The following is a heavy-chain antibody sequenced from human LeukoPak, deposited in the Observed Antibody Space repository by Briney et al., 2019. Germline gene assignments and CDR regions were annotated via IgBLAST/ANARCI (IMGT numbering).Heavy chain of an antibody. CDR2: IYYSGST. Sequence: PSETLSLTCTVSGGSISSYYWSWIRQPPGKGLEWIGYIYYSGSTNYNPSLKSRVTISVDTSKNQFSLKLSSVTAADTAVYYCVKSSSSRFGPWGQGTLVTVSS. CDR1: GGSISSYY. J-gene: IGHJ5*02. V-gene: IGHV4-59*08. CDR3: VKSSSSRFGP. D-gene: IGHD2-2*01.